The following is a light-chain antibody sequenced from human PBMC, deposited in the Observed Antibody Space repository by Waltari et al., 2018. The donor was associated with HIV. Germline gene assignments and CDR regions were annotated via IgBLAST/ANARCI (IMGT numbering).Light chain of an antibody. CDR3: TSYASGCTPCV. J-gene: IGLJ1*01. CDR1: SRDVGAYNY. CDR2: DVT. Sequence: HSALTQPASVSGSPGQSITISCTGTSRDVGAYNYVSWYHQHPAKAPKLIIYDVTKRPSGVPNRFSGSKSGNTASLTISGLRAEDEADYYCTSYASGCTPCVFGTGTKVTVL. V-gene: IGLV2-14*03.